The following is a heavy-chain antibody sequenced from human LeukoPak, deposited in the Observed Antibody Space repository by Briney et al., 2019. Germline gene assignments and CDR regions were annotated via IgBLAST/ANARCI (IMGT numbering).Heavy chain of an antibody. CDR1: GGTFSSYA. D-gene: IGHD3-22*01. CDR3: ARAHDSSGNNFDY. Sequence: GASVKVSCKASGGTFSSYAISWVRQAPGQGLEWMGRIIPSFGIANYAQKFQGRVTITADKSTSTAYMELSSLRSEDTAVYYCARAHDSSGNNFDYWGQGTLVTVSS. V-gene: IGHV1-69*04. CDR2: IIPSFGIA. J-gene: IGHJ4*02.